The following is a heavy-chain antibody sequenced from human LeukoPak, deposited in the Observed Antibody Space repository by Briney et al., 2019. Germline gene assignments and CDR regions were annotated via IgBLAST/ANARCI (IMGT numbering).Heavy chain of an antibody. D-gene: IGHD2-2*01. CDR1: GYTFTSYY. Sequence: ASVKVSCKASGYTFTSYYMHWVRQAPGQGLEWMGIINPSGDSTSYAQKFQGRVTMTRDMSTSTVYMELSRLRSEDTAVYYCARERSSTSWPYYYYMDVWGKGTTVTVSS. J-gene: IGHJ6*03. CDR2: INPSGDST. CDR3: ARERSSTSWPYYYYMDV. V-gene: IGHV1-46*01.